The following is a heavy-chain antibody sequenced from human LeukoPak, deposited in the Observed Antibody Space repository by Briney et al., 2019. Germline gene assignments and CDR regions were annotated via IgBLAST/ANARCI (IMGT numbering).Heavy chain of an antibody. V-gene: IGHV3-30*18. CDR1: GFIFSNYD. CDR3: AKLLGPLDY. Sequence: GSLRLSCAESGFIFSNYDIYWVRQAPGKGLEWVAVISYDGSNKYYADSVKGRFTISRDNSKNTLYLQMNSLRAEDTAVYYCAKLLGPLDYWGQGTLVTVSS. J-gene: IGHJ4*02. CDR2: ISYDGSNK. D-gene: IGHD3-10*01.